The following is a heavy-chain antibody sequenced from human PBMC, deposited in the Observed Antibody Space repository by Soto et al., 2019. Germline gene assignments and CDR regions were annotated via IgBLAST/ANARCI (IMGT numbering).Heavy chain of an antibody. Sequence: GASVKVSCKASGYTFTSYYMHWVRQAPGQGLEWMGIINPSGGSTSYAQKFQGRVTMTRDTSTSTVYMELSSLRSEDTAVYYCARDRVYCTNGVCYKGDWFDSWGQGTLVTVSS. CDR2: INPSGGST. D-gene: IGHD2-8*01. CDR1: GYTFTSYY. V-gene: IGHV1-46*01. J-gene: IGHJ5*01. CDR3: ARDRVYCTNGVCYKGDWFDS.